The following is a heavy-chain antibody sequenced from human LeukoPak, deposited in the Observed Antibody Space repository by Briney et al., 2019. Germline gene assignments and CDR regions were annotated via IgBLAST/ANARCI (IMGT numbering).Heavy chain of an antibody. J-gene: IGHJ4*02. CDR3: ARDSVTTGTARRFDY. CDR2: ISSSSSYI. V-gene: IGHV3-21*01. D-gene: IGHD5-18*01. CDR1: GFTFSSYW. Sequence: PGGSLRLSCAASGFTFSSYWMSWVRQAPGKGLEWVSSISSSSSYIYYADSVKGRFTISRDNAKNSLYLQMNSLRAEDTAVYYCARDSVTTGTARRFDYWGQGTLVTVSS.